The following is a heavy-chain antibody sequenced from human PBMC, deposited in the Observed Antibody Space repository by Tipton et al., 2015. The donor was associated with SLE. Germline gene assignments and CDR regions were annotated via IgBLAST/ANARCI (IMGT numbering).Heavy chain of an antibody. CDR1: GGSISSYY. Sequence: TLSLTCTVSGGSISSYYWNWIRQPPGKGLEWIGYIYYSGGTNYNPSLKSRVTMSVDTSKNQFSLKLSSVTAADTAVYYCARAQRKIQPLDVWGQGTTVTVSS. V-gene: IGHV4-59*01. J-gene: IGHJ6*02. CDR2: IYYSGGT. D-gene: IGHD5-18*01. CDR3: ARAQRKIQPLDV.